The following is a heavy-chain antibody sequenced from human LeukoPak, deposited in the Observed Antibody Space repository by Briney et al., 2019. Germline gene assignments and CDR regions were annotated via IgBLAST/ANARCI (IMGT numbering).Heavy chain of an antibody. Sequence: ASVKVSCKASGYTFTSYGISWVRQAPGQGLEWMGWISVYNGNTNYAQKFQGRVTITADESTSTAYMELSSLRSEDTAVYYCARHPYYYGSGSYNYWGQGTLVTVSS. V-gene: IGHV1-18*01. J-gene: IGHJ4*02. D-gene: IGHD3-10*01. CDR3: ARHPYYYGSGSYNY. CDR1: GYTFTSYG. CDR2: ISVYNGNT.